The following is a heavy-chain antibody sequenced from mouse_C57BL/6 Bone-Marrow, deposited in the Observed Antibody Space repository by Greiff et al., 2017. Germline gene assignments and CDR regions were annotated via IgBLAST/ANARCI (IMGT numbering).Heavy chain of an antibody. D-gene: IGHD1-1*01. Sequence: VQLQQSGPELVKPGASVKISCKASGYTFTDYYMNWVKQSHGKSLEWIGDINPNNGGTSYNQKFKGKATLTVDKSSSTAYMELRSLTSEDSAVYYCARFTTVADWYFDVWGTGTTVTVSS. CDR2: INPNNGGT. CDR1: GYTFTDYY. J-gene: IGHJ1*03. CDR3: ARFTTVADWYFDV. V-gene: IGHV1-26*01.